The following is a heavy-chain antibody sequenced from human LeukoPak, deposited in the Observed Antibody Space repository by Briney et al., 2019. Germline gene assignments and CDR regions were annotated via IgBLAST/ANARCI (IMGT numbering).Heavy chain of an antibody. CDR2: INHSGST. J-gene: IGHJ6*03. Sequence: SETLSLTCAVYGGSFSGYYWSWIRQPPGKGLEWIGEINHSGSTNYNPPLKSRVTISVDTSKNQLSLKLSSVTAADTAVYYCARESRRSSRNYYYYMDVWGKGTTVTVSS. CDR1: GGSFSGYY. D-gene: IGHD6-6*01. CDR3: ARESRRSSRNYYYYMDV. V-gene: IGHV4-34*01.